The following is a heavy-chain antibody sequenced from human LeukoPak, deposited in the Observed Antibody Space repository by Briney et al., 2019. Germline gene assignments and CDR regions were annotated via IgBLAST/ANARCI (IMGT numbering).Heavy chain of an antibody. CDR2: IYHSGST. CDR1: GGSISSYY. Sequence: SETLSLTCTVSGGSISSYYWSWIRQPPGKGLEWIGSIYHSGSTYYNPSLKSRVTISVDTSKNQFSLKLSSVTAADTAVYYCARWSAAALGRHFFYWGQGTLVTVSS. V-gene: IGHV4-59*08. D-gene: IGHD3-3*02. J-gene: IGHJ4*02. CDR3: ARWSAAALGRHFFY.